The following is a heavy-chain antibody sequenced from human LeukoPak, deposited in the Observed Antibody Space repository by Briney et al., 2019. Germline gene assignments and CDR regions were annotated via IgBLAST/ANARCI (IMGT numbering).Heavy chain of an antibody. Sequence: SETLSLTCTVSGYSISSGYYWGWIRQPPGKGLEWIGSIYHSGSTYYNPSLKSRVTISVDTSKNQFSLKLSSVTAADTAVYYCARVHPYGSGSYQGGFDYWGQGTLVTVSS. D-gene: IGHD3-10*01. CDR1: GYSISSGYY. CDR2: IYHSGST. CDR3: ARVHPYGSGSYQGGFDY. V-gene: IGHV4-38-2*02. J-gene: IGHJ4*02.